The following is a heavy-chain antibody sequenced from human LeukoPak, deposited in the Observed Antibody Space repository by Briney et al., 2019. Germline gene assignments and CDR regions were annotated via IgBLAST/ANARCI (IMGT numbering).Heavy chain of an antibody. V-gene: IGHV3-23*01. CDR1: GFTFSTFA. D-gene: IGHD2-15*01. J-gene: IGHJ4*02. Sequence: GGSLRLSCAASGFTFSTFAMTWVRQAPGKGLEWVTAISGGGSSTYYADSVKGRFAISRDNSKNTLYLQMNGLRADDTAVYHCAKARYCSGGSCYDYFDYWGQGTLVTVSS. CDR3: AKARYCSGGSCYDYFDY. CDR2: ISGGGSST.